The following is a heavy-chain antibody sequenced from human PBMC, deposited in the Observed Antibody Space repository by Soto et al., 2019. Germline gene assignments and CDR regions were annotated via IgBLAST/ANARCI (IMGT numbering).Heavy chain of an antibody. Sequence: ASVKVSCKASGYTFTSYGISWVRQAPGQGLEWMGWISAYNGNTNYAQKLQGRVTMTTDTSTSTAYMELRSLRSDDTAVYYCAKARLWGGDGYNSYYSNAMDVWGQGTTVTVSS. V-gene: IGHV1-18*01. D-gene: IGHD3-16*01. CDR3: AKARLWGGDGYNSYYSNAMDV. J-gene: IGHJ6*02. CDR1: GYTFTSYG. CDR2: ISAYNGNT.